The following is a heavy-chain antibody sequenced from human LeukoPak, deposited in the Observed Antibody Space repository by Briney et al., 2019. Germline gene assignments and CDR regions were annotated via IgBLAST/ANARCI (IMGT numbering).Heavy chain of an antibody. CDR3: VRARLIGLENFFDY. CDR1: GFTFSNHE. V-gene: IGHV3-48*03. CDR2: TSRGGSDI. D-gene: IGHD3-22*01. J-gene: IGHJ4*02. Sequence: PGGSLRLSCATSGFTFSNHEMNWVRQAPGKGLEWVAYTSRGGSDISYADSVKGRFTISTDNANSSLYLQMNSLRAEDTAVYFCVRARLIGLENFFDYWGQGTLVTVSS.